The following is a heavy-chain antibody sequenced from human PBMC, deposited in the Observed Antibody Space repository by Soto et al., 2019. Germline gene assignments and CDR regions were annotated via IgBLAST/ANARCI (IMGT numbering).Heavy chain of an antibody. CDR1: GYTFTSYG. Sequence: ASVKVSCKASGYTFTSYGISWVRQAPGQGLEWMGWISAYNGNTNYAQKLQGRVTMTTDTSTSTAYMELRSLRSDDTAVYYCAREAVGYYDSSGYYWFDPWGQGTLVTVSS. V-gene: IGHV1-18*01. CDR2: ISAYNGNT. D-gene: IGHD3-22*01. CDR3: AREAVGYYDSSGYYWFDP. J-gene: IGHJ5*02.